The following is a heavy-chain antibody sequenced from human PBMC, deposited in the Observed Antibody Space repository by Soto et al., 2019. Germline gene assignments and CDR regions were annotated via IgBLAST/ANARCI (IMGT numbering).Heavy chain of an antibody. CDR1: GGTFSSYA. J-gene: IGHJ3*02. Sequence: SVKVSCKTSGGTFSSYAISWVRQAPGQGLEWMGGIIPIFGTANYAQKFQGRVTITADESTSTAYMELSSLRSEDTAVYYCARPYTVKGAFDIWGQGTMVIVSS. V-gene: IGHV1-69*13. D-gene: IGHD4-17*01. CDR2: IIPIFGTA. CDR3: ARPYTVKGAFDI.